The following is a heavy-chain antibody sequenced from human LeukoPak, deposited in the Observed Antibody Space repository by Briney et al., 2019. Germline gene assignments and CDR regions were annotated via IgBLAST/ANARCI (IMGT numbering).Heavy chain of an antibody. CDR3: ARQTADHFFDY. D-gene: IGHD6-13*01. CDR1: GGSISSYY. V-gene: IGHV4-59*08. CDR2: IYYSGST. Sequence: SETLSLTCTVSGGSISSYYWSWIRQPPGKGLEWIGYIYYSGSTYYNPSLKSRVTISIDTSKNQFSLKLSSVTAADTAVYYCARQTADHFFDYWGQGTLVTVSS. J-gene: IGHJ4*02.